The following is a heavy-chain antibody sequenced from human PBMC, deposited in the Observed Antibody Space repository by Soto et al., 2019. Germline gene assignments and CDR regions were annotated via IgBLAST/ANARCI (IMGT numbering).Heavy chain of an antibody. V-gene: IGHV3-23*01. CDR3: ASGSKDSYPGSRIFDF. CDR2: ITDTGGDS. CDR1: GFTFGSRA. D-gene: IGHD3-10*01. J-gene: IGHJ4*01. Sequence: GGSLRLACVASGFTFGSRAMSWVRQAPGEGLEWVSTITDTGGDSKSADSVRGRFAISRDNSRNTLYLQMSSLRAEDSAVYYCASGSKDSYPGSRIFDFWGRGTLVTVSS.